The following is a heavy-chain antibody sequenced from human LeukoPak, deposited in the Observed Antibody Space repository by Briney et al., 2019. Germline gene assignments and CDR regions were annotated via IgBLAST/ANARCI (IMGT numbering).Heavy chain of an antibody. D-gene: IGHD6-19*01. CDR3: ARRIAVAGIVGAFDI. V-gene: IGHV1-2*02. Sequence: ASVKVSCKASGYTFTGYYMHWVRQAPGQGLEWMGWIDPNSGGTNYAQKFQGRVTMTRDTSISTAYMELSRLRSDDTAVYYCARRIAVAGIVGAFDIRGQGTMVTVSS. CDR1: GYTFTGYY. J-gene: IGHJ3*02. CDR2: IDPNSGGT.